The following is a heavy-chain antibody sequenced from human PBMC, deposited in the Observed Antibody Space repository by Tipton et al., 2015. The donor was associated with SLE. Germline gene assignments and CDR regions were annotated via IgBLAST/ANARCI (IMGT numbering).Heavy chain of an antibody. J-gene: IGHJ5*02. CDR1: GITVSSSY. CDR3: AKDKYNNGWFDP. V-gene: IGHV3-30*02. D-gene: IGHD1-1*01. CDR2: IRYDGSNK. Sequence: AVSGITVSSSYMSWVRQAPGKGLEWVAFIRYDGSNKYYVDSVKGRFTISRDNSKNTLYLQMNSLRAEDTAVYYCAKDKYNNGWFDPWGQGTLVTVSS.